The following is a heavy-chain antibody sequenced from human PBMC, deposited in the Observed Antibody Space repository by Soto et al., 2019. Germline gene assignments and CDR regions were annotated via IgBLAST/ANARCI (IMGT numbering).Heavy chain of an antibody. CDR3: ARLMGARSVAAANGMDV. Sequence: SETLSLTCTVSGGSISSSSYYWGWIRQPPGKGLEWIGSIYYSGSTYYNPSLKNRVTLSVDTSKKQLSLKQSSVTAADTAVYYCARLMGARSVAAANGMDVWGQGTTVT. CDR2: IYYSGST. V-gene: IGHV4-39*01. CDR1: GGSISSSSYY. J-gene: IGHJ6*02. D-gene: IGHD6-13*01.